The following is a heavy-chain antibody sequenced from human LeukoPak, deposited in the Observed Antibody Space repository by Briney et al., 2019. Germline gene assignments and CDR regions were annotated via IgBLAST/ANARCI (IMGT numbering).Heavy chain of an antibody. J-gene: IGHJ6*03. CDR3: ARDSPTVAWEYYHYMDV. Sequence: SETLSLTCTVSGGSISSYYWSWIRQPAGKGLEWIGRIYTSGSTNYNPSLKSRVTMSVDTSKNQFSLKLSSVTAADTAVYYCARDSPTVAWEYYHYMDVWGKGTTVTVSS. V-gene: IGHV4-4*07. D-gene: IGHD4-11*01. CDR2: IYTSGST. CDR1: GGSISSYY.